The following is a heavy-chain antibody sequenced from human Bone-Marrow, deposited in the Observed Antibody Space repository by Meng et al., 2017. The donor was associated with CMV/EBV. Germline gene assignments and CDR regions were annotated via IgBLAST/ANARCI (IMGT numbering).Heavy chain of an antibody. CDR2: ISSSSSYI. J-gene: IGHJ6*02. CDR3: ARFLVPAAISYYYGMDV. D-gene: IGHD2-2*01. CDR1: GFTFSSYS. Sequence: GGSLRLSCAASGFTFSSYSMNWVRQAPGKGLEWVSSISSSSSYIYYADSVKGRFTISRDNAKNSLYLQMNSLRAEDTAVYYCARFLVPAAISYYYGMDVWGQGTTVTFSS. V-gene: IGHV3-21*01.